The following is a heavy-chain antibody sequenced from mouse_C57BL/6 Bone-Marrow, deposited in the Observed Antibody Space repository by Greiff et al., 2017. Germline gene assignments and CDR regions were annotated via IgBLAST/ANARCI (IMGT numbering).Heavy chain of an antibody. CDR2: IDPENGDT. J-gene: IGHJ2*01. CDR3: TTDYYGTPAYLDY. Sequence: EVQLQQSGAELVRPGASVKLSCTASGFNIKDDYMHWVKQRPEQGLEWIGWIDPENGDTEYASKFQGKATITADTSSNTAYLQLSSLTSEDTAVYYCTTDYYGTPAYLDYWGQGTTLTVSS. V-gene: IGHV14-4*01. CDR1: GFNIKDDY. D-gene: IGHD1-1*01.